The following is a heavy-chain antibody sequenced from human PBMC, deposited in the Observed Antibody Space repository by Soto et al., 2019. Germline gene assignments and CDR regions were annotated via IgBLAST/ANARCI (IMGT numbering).Heavy chain of an antibody. CDR3: AKTHGGGVTIISYFDY. CDR1: GFTFSSYA. CDR2: ISGSGGST. Sequence: EVQLLESGGGLVQPGGSLRLSCAASGFTFSSYAMSWVRQAPGQGLEWVSAISGSGGSTYYADSVKGRFTISRDNSKNTLYLQMNSLRAEDTAVYYCAKTHGGGVTIISYFDYWGQGTLVTVSS. V-gene: IGHV3-23*01. J-gene: IGHJ4*02. D-gene: IGHD4-17*01.